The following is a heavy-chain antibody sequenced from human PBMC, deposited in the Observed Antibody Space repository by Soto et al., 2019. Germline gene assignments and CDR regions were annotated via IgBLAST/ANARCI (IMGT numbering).Heavy chain of an antibody. CDR1: GYSFTSYW. D-gene: IGHD4-17*01. CDR3: ASHRGDYGESYFLDV. Sequence: GESLKISCKGSGYSFTSYWIGWVRQMPGKGLEWMGIIYPGDSDTRYSPSFQGQVTISADKSISTAYLQWSSLKASDTAMYYCASHRGDYGESYFLDVWGQGNTVTVSS. J-gene: IGHJ6*02. V-gene: IGHV5-51*01. CDR2: IYPGDSDT.